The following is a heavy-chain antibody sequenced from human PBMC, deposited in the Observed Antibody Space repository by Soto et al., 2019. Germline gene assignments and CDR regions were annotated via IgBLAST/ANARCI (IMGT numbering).Heavy chain of an antibody. CDR2: TIPNFDTP. CDR1: GGSFNNYA. J-gene: IGHJ6*02. Sequence: QVHLVQSGAEVKKPGSSVKVSCKTSGGSFNNYAVSWVRQAPGQGLEGMGGTIPNFDTPNYAQKFQDRVTIIADESTSTVYMELRSLRSNDTAVYYCAVAMVREILIFESSGMHVWGQGTTVIVSS. CDR3: AVAMVREILIFESSGMHV. D-gene: IGHD3-10*01. V-gene: IGHV1-69*01.